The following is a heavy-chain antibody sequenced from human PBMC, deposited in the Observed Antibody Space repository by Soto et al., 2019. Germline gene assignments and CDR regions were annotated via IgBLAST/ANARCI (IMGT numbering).Heavy chain of an antibody. CDR2: INPNSGGT. D-gene: IGHD3-10*01. CDR1: GYTFTGYY. Sequence: QVQLVQSGAEVKKPGASVKVSCKASGYTFTGYYMHWVRQAPGQGLEWMGWINPNSGGTNYAQKFQGWVTMTRDTSISTAYMELSRLRSDDTAVYYCATSPGYYGSGSYYTPYGMDVWGQGTTVTVSS. J-gene: IGHJ6*02. V-gene: IGHV1-2*04. CDR3: ATSPGYYGSGSYYTPYGMDV.